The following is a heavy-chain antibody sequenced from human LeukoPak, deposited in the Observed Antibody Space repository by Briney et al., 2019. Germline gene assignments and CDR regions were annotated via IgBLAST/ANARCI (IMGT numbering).Heavy chain of an antibody. D-gene: IGHD6-13*01. CDR1: GGSISSYY. CDR3: ARGVYIAAAQYAY. J-gene: IGHJ4*02. V-gene: IGHV4-59*08. CDR2: IYYSGST. Sequence: PSETLSLTCTVSGGSISSYYWSWIRQPPGKGLEWIGYIYYSGSTNYNPSLKSRVTISVNTSKNQFSLKLSSVTAADTAVYYCARGVYIAAAQYAYWGQGTLVTVSS.